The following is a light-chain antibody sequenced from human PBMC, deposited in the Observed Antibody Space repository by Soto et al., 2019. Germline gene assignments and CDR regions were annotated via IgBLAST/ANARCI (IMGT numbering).Light chain of an antibody. CDR2: DAS. CDR3: QQYNSYPWT. J-gene: IGKJ1*01. Sequence: IQLTQSPSSLSASVGDRVTITCRASQGISSYLAWYQQKPGKAPKLLIYDASSLESGVPSRFSGSGSGTEFTLTISSLQPDDFATYYCQQYNSYPWTFGQGTKVDIK. CDR1: QGISSY. V-gene: IGKV1-13*02.